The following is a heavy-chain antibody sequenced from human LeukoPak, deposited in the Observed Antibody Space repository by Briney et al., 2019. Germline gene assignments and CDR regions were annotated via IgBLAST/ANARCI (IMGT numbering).Heavy chain of an antibody. D-gene: IGHD2-2*01. CDR1: GGSISSSSYY. CDR3: ASQMFRYCSSTSCDTGGY. Sequence: PSETLSLTCTVSGGSISSSSYYWGWIRQPPGKGLEWIGSIYYSGSTYYNPSLKSRVTISVDTSKNQFSLKLSSVTAADTAVYYCASQMFRYCSSTSCDTGGYWGQGTLVTVSS. CDR2: IYYSGST. V-gene: IGHV4-39*01. J-gene: IGHJ4*02.